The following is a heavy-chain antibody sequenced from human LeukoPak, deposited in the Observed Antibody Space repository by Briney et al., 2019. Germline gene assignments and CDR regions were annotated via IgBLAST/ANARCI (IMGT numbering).Heavy chain of an antibody. CDR1: GGSISSGGYY. CDR2: IYHSGST. J-gene: IGHJ4*02. Sequence: PSQTLSLTCTVSGGSISSGGYYWSWIRQPPGKGLEWIGYIYHSGSTYYNPSLKSRVTISVDRSKNQFSLKLSSVTAADTAVYYCARSDIAAAGTFEANYFDYWGQGTLVTVSS. V-gene: IGHV4-30-2*01. D-gene: IGHD6-13*01. CDR3: ARSDIAAAGTFEANYFDY.